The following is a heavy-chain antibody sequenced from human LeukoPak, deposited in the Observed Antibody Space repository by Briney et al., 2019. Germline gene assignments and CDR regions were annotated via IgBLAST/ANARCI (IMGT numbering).Heavy chain of an antibody. CDR1: GFTFSSYW. J-gene: IGHJ4*02. V-gene: IGHV3-7*01. D-gene: IGHD3-22*01. CDR3: ARAGVYDSSGYPVDY. Sequence: GGSLRLSCAASGFTFSSYWMSWVRQAPGKGLERVANIKQDGSEKYYVDSVKGRFTISRDNAKNSLYLQMNSLRAEDTAVYYCARAGVYDSSGYPVDYWGQGTLVTVSS. CDR2: IKQDGSEK.